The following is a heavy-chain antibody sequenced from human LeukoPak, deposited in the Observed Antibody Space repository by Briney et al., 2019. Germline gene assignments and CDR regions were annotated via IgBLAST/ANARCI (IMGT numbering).Heavy chain of an antibody. Sequence: GESLKISCKGSGYSFSSYWIGWVRQMPGKGLEWMGLIYPLNSDTRYSPSFQGQVTISADHSISTAYLQWSSLKASDTAMYYCATHRDGYNPFDYWGQGTLVTVSS. J-gene: IGHJ4*02. D-gene: IGHD5-24*01. CDR1: GYSFSSYW. CDR3: ATHRDGYNPFDY. CDR2: IYPLNSDT. V-gene: IGHV5-51*01.